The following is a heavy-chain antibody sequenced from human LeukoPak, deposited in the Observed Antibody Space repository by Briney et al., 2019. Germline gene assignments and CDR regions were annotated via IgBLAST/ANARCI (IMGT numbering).Heavy chain of an antibody. Sequence: SQTLSLTCAISGDSVSSNSAAWNWIRQSPSRGLEWLGRTYYRSKWYNDYAVSVKSRITINPDTSKNQFSLQLSSVTPEDTAVYYCARDPIQLWLFNYYGMDVWGQGTTVTVSS. V-gene: IGHV6-1*01. D-gene: IGHD5-18*01. CDR1: GDSVSSNSAA. CDR3: ARDPIQLWLFNYYGMDV. J-gene: IGHJ6*02. CDR2: TYYRSKWYN.